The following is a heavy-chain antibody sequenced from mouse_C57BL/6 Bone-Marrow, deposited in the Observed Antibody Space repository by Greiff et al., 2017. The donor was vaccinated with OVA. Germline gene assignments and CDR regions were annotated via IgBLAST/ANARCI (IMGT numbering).Heavy chain of an antibody. V-gene: IGHV1-81*01. CDR2: IYPRSGNT. J-gene: IGHJ1*03. CDR1: GYTFTSYG. Sequence: VQLQQSGAELARPGASVKLSCKASGYTFTSYGISWVKQRPGQGLEWIGEIYPRSGNTYYNEKFKGKATLTADKSSSTAYMELRSLTSEDSAVYFCARYSIYYDYDFYWYFDVWGTGTTVTVSS. CDR3: ARYSIYYDYDFYWYFDV. D-gene: IGHD2-4*01.